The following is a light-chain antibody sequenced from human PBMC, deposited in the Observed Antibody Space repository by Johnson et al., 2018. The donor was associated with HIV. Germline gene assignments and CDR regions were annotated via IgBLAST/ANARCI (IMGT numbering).Light chain of an antibody. V-gene: IGLV1-51*01. Sequence: QSVLTQPPSVSAAPGQKVTISCSGSSSNIGNNYVSWYQQLPGTAPKLLIYENNKRPSGIPDRFSGSKSGTSATLGITGLQTGDEAEYYCGTWESSLSAHVFGTGTKVSVL. CDR3: GTWESSLSAHV. CDR2: ENN. J-gene: IGLJ1*01. CDR1: SSNIGNNY.